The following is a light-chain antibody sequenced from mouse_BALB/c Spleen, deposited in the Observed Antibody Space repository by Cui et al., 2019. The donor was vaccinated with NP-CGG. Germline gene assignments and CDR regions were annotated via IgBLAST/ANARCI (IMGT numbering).Light chain of an antibody. CDR3: ALWYNNHWV. Sequence: QAVVTEESALTSSPGETVTLTCRSSNGAVTTNNFANWVQEKPDHLFTGLIGGTNNRAPGVPARFSGSLIGDKAVLTISGAQTEDEAIYFCALWYNNHWVFGGGTKLTVL. V-gene: IGLV1*01. CDR2: GTN. CDR1: NGAVTTNNF. J-gene: IGLJ1*01.